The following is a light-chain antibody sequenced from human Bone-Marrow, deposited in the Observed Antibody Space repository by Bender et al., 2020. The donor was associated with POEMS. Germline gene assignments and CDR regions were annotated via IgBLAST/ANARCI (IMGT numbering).Light chain of an antibody. V-gene: IGLV1-40*01. CDR3: TSYAGSTKLAV. CDR1: RSNIGAGND. CDR2: END. Sequence: QSVLTQPPSVSGAPGQRVTISCTGSRSNIGAGNDVHWYQQLPESAPKLLIYENDNRPSGVPDRFSGSKSGNTASLTVSGLQAEDEADYYCTSYAGSTKLAVFGGGTRLTVL. J-gene: IGLJ3*02.